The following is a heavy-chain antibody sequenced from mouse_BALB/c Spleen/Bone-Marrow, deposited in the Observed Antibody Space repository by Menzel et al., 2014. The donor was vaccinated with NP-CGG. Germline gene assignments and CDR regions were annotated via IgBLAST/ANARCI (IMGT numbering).Heavy chain of an antibody. CDR3: ARGGISVDY. CDR2: IYPGDGDT. CDR1: GYAFSVYW. V-gene: IGHV1-80*01. J-gene: IGHJ2*01. Sequence: VQLQQSGAELVRPGSSVKISCKASGYAFSVYWMNWVKQRPGQGLEWIGQIYPGDGDTNYNGKSKGRATLTADKSSKTAYMQLSSLTSEDSAVYYCARGGISVDYWGQGTTLTVSS.